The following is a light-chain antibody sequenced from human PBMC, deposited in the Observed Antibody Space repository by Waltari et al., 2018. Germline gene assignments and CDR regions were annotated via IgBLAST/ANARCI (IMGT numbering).Light chain of an antibody. J-gene: IGKJ2*01. Sequence: DIVMTQSPLSLPVTPGEPASISCRSSQSLVVSDGNNYLDWYQQKPGQSPQLLVYEVSKRASGVPDRFSGSGSGTDFTLKISRVEAEDVGVYYCMQALQAPYTFGQGTKLEIK. CDR1: QSLVVSDGNNY. CDR3: MQALQAPYT. V-gene: IGKV2-28*01. CDR2: EVS.